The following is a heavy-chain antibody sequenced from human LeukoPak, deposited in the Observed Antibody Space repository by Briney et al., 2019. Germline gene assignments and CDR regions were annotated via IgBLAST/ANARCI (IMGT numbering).Heavy chain of an antibody. CDR1: GLTVSSSY. V-gene: IGHV3-53*01. CDR3: ARNILFAFDI. Sequence: PGGSLKLSCAASGLTVSSSYMSLVRQAPGKGLEWVSIIYNDGSTYYADSMKGRFTISRDNSKNTLYLQVDSLRAEDTAMYYCARNILFAFDIWGQGTMVTVSS. J-gene: IGHJ3*02. CDR2: IYNDGST.